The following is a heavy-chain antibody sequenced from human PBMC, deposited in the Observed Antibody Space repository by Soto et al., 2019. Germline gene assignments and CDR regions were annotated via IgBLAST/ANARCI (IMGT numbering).Heavy chain of an antibody. V-gene: IGHV4-39*01. CDR3: ASFRGGATTGLGEYYFDY. J-gene: IGHJ4*02. D-gene: IGHD1-26*01. Sequence: TSETLSLTCTVFGGSISSSSYYWGWIRQPPGKGLEWIGSIYYSGSTYYNPSLKSRVTISVDTSKNQFSLKLSSVTAADTAVYYCASFRGGATTGLGEYYFDYWGQGTLVTVSS. CDR2: IYYSGST. CDR1: GGSISSSSYY.